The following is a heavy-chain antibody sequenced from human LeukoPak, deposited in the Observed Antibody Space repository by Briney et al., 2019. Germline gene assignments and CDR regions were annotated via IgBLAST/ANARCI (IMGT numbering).Heavy chain of an antibody. CDR3: ASPTIFGVVIYY. V-gene: IGHV3-7*01. CDR1: GFTFSSYW. CDR2: IKQDGSET. Sequence: GGSLRLSCAASGFTFSSYWMSWVRQAPGKGLEWVANIKQDGSETYYVDSVKGRFTISRDNAKTSLYLQMNSLRDEDTAVYYCASPTIFGVVIYYWGQGTLVTVSS. J-gene: IGHJ4*02. D-gene: IGHD3-3*01.